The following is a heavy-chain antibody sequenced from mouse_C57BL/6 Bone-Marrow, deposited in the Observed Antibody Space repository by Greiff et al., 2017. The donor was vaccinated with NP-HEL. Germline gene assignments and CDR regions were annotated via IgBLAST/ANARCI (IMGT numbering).Heavy chain of an antibody. D-gene: IGHD3-3*01. Sequence: QVQLQQSGAELARPGASVKLSCKASGYTFTNYGISWVKQRTGQGLEWIGEIYPRSGNTYYNEKFKGKATLTADKSSSTAYMELRSLTSEDSAVYFCARERAYYYAMDYWGQGTSVTVSS. CDR3: ARERAYYYAMDY. V-gene: IGHV1-81*01. J-gene: IGHJ4*01. CDR1: GYTFTNYG. CDR2: IYPRSGNT.